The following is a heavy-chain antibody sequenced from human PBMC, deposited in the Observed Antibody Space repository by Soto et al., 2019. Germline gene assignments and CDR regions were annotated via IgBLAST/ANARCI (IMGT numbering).Heavy chain of an antibody. Sequence: EVQLVESGGGLVQPGRSLRLTCVGSGFKFDDYALQWVRQAPGKGLEWVAGISWNSASTGYADSVKGRFTITRDNANKSVHLQMNSLRPEDTALYYCAKDMSSIAADFWGQGTLVTVSS. CDR2: ISWNSAST. J-gene: IGHJ4*02. CDR1: GFKFDDYA. D-gene: IGHD6-25*01. V-gene: IGHV3-9*01. CDR3: AKDMSSIAADF.